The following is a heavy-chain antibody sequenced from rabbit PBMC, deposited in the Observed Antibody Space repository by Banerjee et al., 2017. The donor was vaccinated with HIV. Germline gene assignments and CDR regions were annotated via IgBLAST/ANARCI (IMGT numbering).Heavy chain of an antibody. D-gene: IGHD8-1*01. V-gene: IGHV1S45*01. Sequence: QEQLVESGGDLVKPGASLTLTCTASGFSFSSGDYMCWVRQAPGKGLEWIACIYTGSSGSTYYASWATGRFTCSKTSSTTVTLQMTSLTAADTATYFCARDTGSSFSSYGMDLWGPGTLVTVS. CDR3: ARDTGSSFSSYGMDL. CDR2: IYTGSSGST. CDR1: GFSFSSGDY. J-gene: IGHJ6*01.